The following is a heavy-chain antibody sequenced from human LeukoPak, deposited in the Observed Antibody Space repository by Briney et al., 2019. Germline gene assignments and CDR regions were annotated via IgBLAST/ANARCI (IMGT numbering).Heavy chain of an antibody. CDR1: GYTFTSYY. CDR2: INPSGGST. D-gene: IGHD3/OR15-3a*01. V-gene: IGHV1-46*01. CDR3: ARSGGWTGIAFDI. J-gene: IGHJ3*02. Sequence: ASVKVSCNASGYTFTSYYMHWVRQAPGQGLEWMGIINPSGGSTSYAQKFQGRVTMTRDTSTSTVYMELSSLRSEDTAVYYCARSGGWTGIAFDIWGQGTMVTVSS.